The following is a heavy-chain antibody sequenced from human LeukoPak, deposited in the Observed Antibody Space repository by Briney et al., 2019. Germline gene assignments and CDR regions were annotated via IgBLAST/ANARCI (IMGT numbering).Heavy chain of an antibody. CDR3: ATDRYCGSASCQYYYYSGLDV. CDR1: GFTFSTCS. Sequence: QTGGSLRLSCAASGFTFSTCSMNWVRQAPGKGLEWVSYISTSSSTIYYADSVKGRFTISRDNAKNSLYLQMNSLRAEDTAVYFCATDRYCGSASCQYYYYSGLDVWGQGTTVTVSS. D-gene: IGHD2-2*01. J-gene: IGHJ6*02. V-gene: IGHV3-48*01. CDR2: ISTSSSTI.